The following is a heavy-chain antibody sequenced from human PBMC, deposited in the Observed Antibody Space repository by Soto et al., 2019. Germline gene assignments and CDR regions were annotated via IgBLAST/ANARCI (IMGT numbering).Heavy chain of an antibody. CDR3: ARVCPGLVPPSWYDS. Sequence: PSETLSLTCTVSGGSMDGYYWTWIRQSAEKGLEWIGRMFISGSHKYNPSLQSRVTMSVDSSKNQFSLTLTSVTAADTAVYYCARVCPGLVPPSWYDSWGQGTLVTVSS. CDR2: MFISGSH. CDR1: GGSMDGYY. D-gene: IGHD3-9*01. V-gene: IGHV4-4*07. J-gene: IGHJ5*01.